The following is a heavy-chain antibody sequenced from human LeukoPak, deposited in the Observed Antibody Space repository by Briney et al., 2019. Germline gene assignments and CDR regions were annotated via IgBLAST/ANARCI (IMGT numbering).Heavy chain of an antibody. D-gene: IGHD2-15*01. J-gene: IGHJ4*02. V-gene: IGHV1-8*01. CDR3: ARGAPGSSCGGGSCPYFDF. Sequence: ASVKVSCKASGYTFTSYDINWVRQATGQGLAWMGWVXXXXGHTGFAQKFQGRVSMTTNTSISTAYMEVRSLKSEDTAVYYCARGAPGSSCGGGSCPYFDFWGQGTLVSVSS. CDR1: GYTFTSYD. CDR2: VXXXXGHT.